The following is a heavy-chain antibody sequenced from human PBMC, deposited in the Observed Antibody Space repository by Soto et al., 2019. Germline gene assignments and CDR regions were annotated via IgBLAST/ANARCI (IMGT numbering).Heavy chain of an antibody. CDR2: IIPILGIA. CDR3: ARESSSWYVMDV. J-gene: IGHJ6*02. Sequence: QVQLVQSGAEVKKPGSSVKVSCKASGGTFSSYTISWVRQAPGQGLEWMGRIIPILGIANYAQKFQGRVTITADKSTSTAYMELSSLRSEDTAVYYCARESSSWYVMDVWGQGTTVTVSS. V-gene: IGHV1-69*08. CDR1: GGTFSSYT. D-gene: IGHD6-13*01.